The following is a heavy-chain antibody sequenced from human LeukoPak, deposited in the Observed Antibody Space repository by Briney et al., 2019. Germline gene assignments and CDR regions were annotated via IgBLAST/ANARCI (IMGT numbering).Heavy chain of an antibody. CDR2: INGRGST. CDR3: ACINTWFDS. V-gene: IGHV4-59*01. D-gene: IGHD2-8*01. J-gene: IGHJ5*01. CDR1: GASIGNYY. Sequence: SETLSLICTVSGASIGNYYWSWIRQPPGKGLEWIGYINGRGSTNYNPSLKSRVTMSADASKNQFSLKLSSVTAADTAVSYCACINTWFDSWGQGTLVTVSS.